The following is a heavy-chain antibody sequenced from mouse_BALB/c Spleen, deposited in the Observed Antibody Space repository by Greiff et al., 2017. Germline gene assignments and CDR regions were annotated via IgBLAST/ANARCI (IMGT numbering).Heavy chain of an antibody. CDR1: GFTFSSYA. D-gene: IGHD1-1*01. CDR2: ISSGGSYT. V-gene: IGHV5-9-3*01. J-gene: IGHJ4*01. CDR3: ARDYGSGDAMDY. Sequence: EVKVEESGGGLVKPGGSLKLSCAASGFTFSSYAMSWVRQTPEKRLEWVATISSGGSYTYYPDSVKGRFTISRDNAKNTLYLQMSSLRSEDTAMYYCARDYGSGDAMDYWGQGTSVTVSS.